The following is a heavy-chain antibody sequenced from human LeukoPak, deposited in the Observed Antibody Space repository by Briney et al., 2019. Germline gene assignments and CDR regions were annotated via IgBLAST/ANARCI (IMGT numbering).Heavy chain of an antibody. CDR1: GFSLSTSGMR. Sequence: SGPTLVNPTQTLTLTCTFSGFSLSTSGMRVSWIRQPPGKALEWLARIDWDDDKFYSTSLKTRLTISKDTSKNQVVITMTNMDPVDTATYYCARSRGYCSSTSCLDAFDIWGQGTMVTVSS. CDR2: IDWDDDK. CDR3: ARSRGYCSSTSCLDAFDI. D-gene: IGHD2-2*01. V-gene: IGHV2-70*04. J-gene: IGHJ3*02.